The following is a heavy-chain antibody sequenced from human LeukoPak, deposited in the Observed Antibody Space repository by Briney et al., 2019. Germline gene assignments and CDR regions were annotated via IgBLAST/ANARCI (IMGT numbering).Heavy chain of an antibody. J-gene: IGHJ4*02. CDR2: ISGSGGST. Sequence: PGGSLRLSCAASGFTFSSYAMSWVRQAPGKGLEWVSAISGSGGSTYYADSVKGRFTISRDNSKNTLYLQMNSLRAEDTAVYYCAKALGGYLRFLEWSTGRGQGTLVTVSS. V-gene: IGHV3-23*01. CDR3: AKALGGYLRFLEWSTG. D-gene: IGHD3-3*01. CDR1: GFTFSSYA.